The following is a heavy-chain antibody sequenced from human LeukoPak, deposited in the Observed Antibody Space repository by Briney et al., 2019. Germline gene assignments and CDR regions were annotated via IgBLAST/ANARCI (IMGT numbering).Heavy chain of an antibody. CDR3: AKDPNGDYIGAFDM. D-gene: IGHD4-17*01. CDR1: GVTVSSYA. Sequence: GGSLRLSCAASGVTVSSYAMTWVRQAPGKGLEGVSSISGSGSRTLYADSVKGRFTISRDNFKNTLYLQMNSLRAEDTAVYHCAKDPNGDYIGAFDMWGQGTMVTVSS. CDR2: ISGSGSRT. J-gene: IGHJ3*02. V-gene: IGHV3-23*01.